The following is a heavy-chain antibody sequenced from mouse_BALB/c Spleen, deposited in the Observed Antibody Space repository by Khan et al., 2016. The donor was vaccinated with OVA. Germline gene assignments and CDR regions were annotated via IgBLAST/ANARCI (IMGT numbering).Heavy chain of an antibody. Sequence: EVQLVESGPGLVKPSQSLSLTCTVTGYSITNNYAWNWIRQFPGNKLEWMGYISYSGSTNYNPSLKSRISITRDTSKNQFFLQLNSVTTEDTATXYCARGNYYGYYFDYWGQGTTLTVSS. CDR3: ARGNYYGYYFDY. V-gene: IGHV3-2*02. CDR1: GYSITNNYA. D-gene: IGHD1-1*01. CDR2: ISYSGST. J-gene: IGHJ2*01.